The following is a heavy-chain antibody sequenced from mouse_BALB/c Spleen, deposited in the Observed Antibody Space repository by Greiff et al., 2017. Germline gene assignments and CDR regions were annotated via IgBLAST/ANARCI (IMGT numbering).Heavy chain of an antibody. CDR1: GYTFSSYW. V-gene: IGHV1-9*01. J-gene: IGHJ2*01. CDR2: ILPGSGST. D-gene: IGHD2-4*01. CDR3: AKGDYDGDY. Sequence: LVESGAELMKPGASVKISCKATGYTFSSYWIEWVKQRPGHGLEWIGEILPGSGSTNYNEKFKGKATFTADTSSNTAYMQLSSLTSEDSAVYYCAKGDYDGDYWGQGTTLTVSS.